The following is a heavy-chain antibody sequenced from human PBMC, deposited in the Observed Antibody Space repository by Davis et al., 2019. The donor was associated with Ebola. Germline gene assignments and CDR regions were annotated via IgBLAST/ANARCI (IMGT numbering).Heavy chain of an antibody. CDR3: AKGHYFDV. CDR2: IWYDGSRK. J-gene: IGHJ4*02. CDR1: GFNFRSYG. Sequence: GESLKISCAASGFNFRSYGMHWVRQAPDKGLEWVAVIWYDGSRKYYGDSVKGRFTISRDNSNNLLYLQMNSLRAEDTAVYYCAKGHYFDVWGQGTLVTVSS. V-gene: IGHV3-30*02.